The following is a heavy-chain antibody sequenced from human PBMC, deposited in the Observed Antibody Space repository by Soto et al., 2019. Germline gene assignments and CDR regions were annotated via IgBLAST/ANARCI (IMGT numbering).Heavy chain of an antibody. Sequence: PSETLSLTCTVSGGSISGSSDYWGWIRQPPGKGLEWIGSIFYSGSTYYNPSLKSRVTLSVDKSKNKFSLKLTSVTAADTSVYYCATDSSYYCDSSAYYSNWFDPWGQGMLVTVSS. V-gene: IGHV4-39*01. J-gene: IGHJ5*02. CDR2: IFYSGST. CDR3: ATDSSYYCDSSAYYSNWFDP. CDR1: GGSISGSSDY. D-gene: IGHD3-22*01.